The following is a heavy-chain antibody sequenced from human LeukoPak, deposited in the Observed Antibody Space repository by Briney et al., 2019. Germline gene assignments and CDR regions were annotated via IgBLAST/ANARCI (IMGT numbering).Heavy chain of an antibody. Sequence: SETLSPTPTVSGGSITGYYWSWIRQPARKGLEWIVRVYTSGSTNYNTSLKSRVTMSVDTSKNQFSLKLSSVTAADTAVYYCARGGYGGYFDYWGQGTLVTVSS. D-gene: IGHD4-23*01. CDR3: ARGGYGGYFDY. CDR1: GGSITGYY. V-gene: IGHV4-4*07. CDR2: VYTSGST. J-gene: IGHJ4*02.